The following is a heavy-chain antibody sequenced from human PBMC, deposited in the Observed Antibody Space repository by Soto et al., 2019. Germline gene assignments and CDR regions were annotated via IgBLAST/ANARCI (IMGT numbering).Heavy chain of an antibody. CDR2: INSDGSST. Sequence: GESLKISCAASGFTFSSYWMHWVRQAPGKGLVWVSRINSDGSSTSYADSVKGRFTISRDNAKNTLYLQMNSLRAEDTAVYYCAIRASYYDSSGYFDFWGQRTLVTVSS. V-gene: IGHV3-74*01. CDR1: GFTFSSYW. D-gene: IGHD3-22*01. CDR3: AIRASYYDSSGYFDF. J-gene: IGHJ4*02.